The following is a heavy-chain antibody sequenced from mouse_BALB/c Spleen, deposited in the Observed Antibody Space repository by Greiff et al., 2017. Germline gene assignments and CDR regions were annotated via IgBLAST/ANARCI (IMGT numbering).Heavy chain of an antibody. V-gene: IGHV5-12-2*01. D-gene: IGHD2-4*01. CDR2: ISNGGGST. Sequence: EVQRVESGGGLVQPGGSLKLSCAASGFTFSSYTMSWVRQTPEKRLEWVAYISNGGGSTYYPDTVKGRFTISRDNAKNTLYLQMSSLKSEDTAMYYCARQPTMITTGFAYWGQGTLVTVSA. CDR1: GFTFSSYT. CDR3: ARQPTMITTGFAY. J-gene: IGHJ3*01.